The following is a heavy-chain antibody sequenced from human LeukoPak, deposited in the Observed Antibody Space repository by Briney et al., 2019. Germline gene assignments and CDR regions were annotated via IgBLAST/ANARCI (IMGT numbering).Heavy chain of an antibody. CDR2: TYYSGST. CDR3: ARSQSSGYYYVYDY. CDR1: GGSISSHY. Sequence: PSETLSLTCTVPGGSISSHYWSWIRQPPGKGLEWIGYTYYSGSTDYNPSLNSRVIISVDTSKNQFSLNLSSVTAADTAVYYCARSQSSGYYYVYDYWGQGTLVTVSS. D-gene: IGHD3-22*01. V-gene: IGHV4-59*11. J-gene: IGHJ4*02.